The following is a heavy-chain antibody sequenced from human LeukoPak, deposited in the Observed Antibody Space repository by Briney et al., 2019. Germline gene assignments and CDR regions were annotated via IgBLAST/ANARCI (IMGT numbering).Heavy chain of an antibody. Sequence: PGGSLRLSCAASGFTFNSYWMHWVRQAPGKGLVWVSRINSDGSSTRYADSVKGRFTISRDNAKNTLYLQMNSLRAEDTAVYYCARGGGVDTAMARDDAFDIWGQGTMVTVSS. V-gene: IGHV3-74*01. J-gene: IGHJ3*02. CDR3: ARGGGVDTAMARDDAFDI. D-gene: IGHD5-18*01. CDR2: INSDGSST. CDR1: GFTFNSYW.